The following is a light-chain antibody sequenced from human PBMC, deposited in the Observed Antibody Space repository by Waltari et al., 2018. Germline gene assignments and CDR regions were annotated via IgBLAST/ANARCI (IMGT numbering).Light chain of an antibody. V-gene: IGKV1-5*03. CDR2: KAS. CDR3: QQYNSYPV. CDR1: QSISIW. J-gene: IGKJ2*01. Sequence: DIQMTQSPSTLSASVGDSVTITCRASQSISIWLVWYQQKPGKAPKLLIYKASSLESGVPSRFSGSGYGTEFTLTISSLQPDDFATYYCQQYNSYPVFGQGTKLEIK.